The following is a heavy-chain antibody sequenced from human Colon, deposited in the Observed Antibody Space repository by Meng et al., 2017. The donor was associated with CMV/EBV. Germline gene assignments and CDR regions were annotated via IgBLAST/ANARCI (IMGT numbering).Heavy chain of an antibody. CDR2: ISSGGST. J-gene: IGHJ5*02. CDR3: VREGYYGA. CDR1: GFIVSNNN. V-gene: IGHV3-66*02. Sequence: GGSLRLSCAASGFIVSNNNMSWVRQTPGKGLEYVSVISSGGSTEYVDSVRGRFTISRDNSKSALYLHMNSLRVEDTAVYYCVREGYYGAWGQGTRSPSPQ. D-gene: IGHD3-10*01.